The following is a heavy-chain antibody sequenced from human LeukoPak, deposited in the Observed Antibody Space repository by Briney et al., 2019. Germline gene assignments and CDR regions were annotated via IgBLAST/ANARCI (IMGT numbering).Heavy chain of an antibody. D-gene: IGHD1-26*01. CDR1: GFTFSSYG. CDR3: AKDETGANFDY. Sequence: GGSLRLSCAASGFTFSSYGMHWVRRAPGKGLEWVAVISYDGSNKYYADSVKGRFTISRDNSKNTLYLQMNSLRAEDTAVYYCAKDETGANFDYWGQGTLVTVSS. J-gene: IGHJ4*02. CDR2: ISYDGSNK. V-gene: IGHV3-30*18.